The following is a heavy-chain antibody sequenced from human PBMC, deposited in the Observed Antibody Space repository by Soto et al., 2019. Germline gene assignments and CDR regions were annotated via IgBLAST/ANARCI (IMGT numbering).Heavy chain of an antibody. Sequence: QITLKESGPTLVKPTQTLTLTCTFSGFSLSTSGVGVGWIRQPPGKALEWVALIYWDDAKEYSPSLKSRLTITKAPPKNHAAPAMTHMEPVDPATYYCAHKGGGDRILDYWGQGTLVTVSS. CDR2: IYWDDAK. D-gene: IGHD3-16*01. CDR1: GFSLSTSGVG. V-gene: IGHV2-5*02. J-gene: IGHJ4*02. CDR3: AHKGGGDRILDY.